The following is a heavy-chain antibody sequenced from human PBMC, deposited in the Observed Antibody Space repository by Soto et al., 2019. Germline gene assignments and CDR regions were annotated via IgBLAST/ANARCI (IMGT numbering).Heavy chain of an antibody. Sequence: ASVKVSCKASGYTFTSYGISWVRQAPGQGLDWMGWISAYNGNTKYAQDLQGRVTMTTDTSTSTAYMEPRSLRSDDTAVYYCARFSGGSYNTYYFYYGMDVWGQGTTGTVSS. CDR1: GYTFTSYG. CDR3: ARFSGGSYNTYYFYYGMDV. J-gene: IGHJ6*02. CDR2: ISAYNGNT. D-gene: IGHD2-15*01. V-gene: IGHV1-18*01.